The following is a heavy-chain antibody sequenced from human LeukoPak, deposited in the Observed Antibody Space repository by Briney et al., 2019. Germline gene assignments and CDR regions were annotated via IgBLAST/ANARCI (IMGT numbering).Heavy chain of an antibody. D-gene: IGHD3-9*01. CDR3: ARDRVLRFLDWSYDAFDM. CDR2: INSDGSST. J-gene: IGHJ3*02. V-gene: IGHV3-74*01. Sequence: GGSLRLSCAASGFTFSRYWMHWVRQVPGKGPVWVSRINSDGSSTSYADSVKGRFSISRDNAKNTLYLQMNSLRAEDTAVYYCARDRVLRFLDWSYDAFDMWGQGTMVTVSS. CDR1: GFTFSRYW.